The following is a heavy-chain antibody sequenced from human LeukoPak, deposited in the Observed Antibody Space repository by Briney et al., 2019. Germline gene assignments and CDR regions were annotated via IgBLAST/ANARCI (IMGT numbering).Heavy chain of an antibody. CDR1: GGSISSGGYY. D-gene: IGHD1-14*01. CDR2: IYYSGST. Sequence: SETLSLTCTVSGGSISSGGYYWSWIRQHPGKGLEWIGYIYYSGSTYYNPSLKSRVTISVDTSKNQFSLKLSSVTAADTAVYYCARTPVNNHSKFAFDYWGQGTLVTVSS. V-gene: IGHV4-31*03. CDR3: ARTPVNNHSKFAFDY. J-gene: IGHJ4*02.